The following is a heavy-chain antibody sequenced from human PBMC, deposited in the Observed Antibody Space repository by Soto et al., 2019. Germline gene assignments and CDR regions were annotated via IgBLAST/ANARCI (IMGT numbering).Heavy chain of an antibody. D-gene: IGHD6-6*01. V-gene: IGHV4-30-4*01. J-gene: IGHJ4*02. Sequence: QVQLQESGPGLVKPSQTLSLTCTVSGGSISSGDYYWSWIRQPPGKGLEWSGYIYYSGSTYYNPSPQSRVTTTVDTSKTQFSLKLSAGTAADTAGYYCARAGYSSSSAYWGQRTLVTVSS. CDR3: ARAGYSSSSAY. CDR1: GGSISSGDYY. CDR2: IYYSGST.